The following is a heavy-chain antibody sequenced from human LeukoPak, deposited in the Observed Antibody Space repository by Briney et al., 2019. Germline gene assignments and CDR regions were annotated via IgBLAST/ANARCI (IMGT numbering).Heavy chain of an antibody. J-gene: IGHJ4*02. Sequence: SETLSLTCTVSGGSISSYYWSWIRQPPEKGLEWIGYIYYSGSTNYNPSLKSRVTISVDTSKNQFSLKLSSLTAAGTAVYYCARLRRSRLAEFDYWGQGTLVTVSS. D-gene: IGHD3-3*02. CDR2: IYYSGST. V-gene: IGHV4-59*08. CDR3: ARLRRSRLAEFDY. CDR1: GGSISSYY.